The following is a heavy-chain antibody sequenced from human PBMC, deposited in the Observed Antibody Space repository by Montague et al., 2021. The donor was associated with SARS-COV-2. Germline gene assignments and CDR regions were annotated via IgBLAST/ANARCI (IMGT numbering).Heavy chain of an antibody. J-gene: IGHJ3*02. CDR3: VRDHPYGGPRGAYDI. D-gene: IGHD4-23*01. V-gene: IGHV4-59*01. CDR2: IYDGGAG. CDR1: GGSITGYY. Sequence: SETLSLTCTVSGGSITGYYWSWLRRSPGKGLEWIAYIYDGGAGNYNPSLGSRGTISTDTSKNQLSLKVNSVTAADTAVYYCVRDHPYGGPRGAYDIWGQGTVVTVSS.